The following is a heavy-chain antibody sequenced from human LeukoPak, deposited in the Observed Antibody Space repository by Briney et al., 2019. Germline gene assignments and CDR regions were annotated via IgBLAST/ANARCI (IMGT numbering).Heavy chain of an antibody. J-gene: IGHJ4*02. D-gene: IGHD1-1*01. CDR1: GFTFSSYA. CDR2: ISGNGDIT. V-gene: IGHV3-23*01. CDR3: AKDLRGTLSSRGPFEY. Sequence: PGGSLRLSCAASGFTFSSYAMSWVRQAPEKGLEWVSAISGNGDITYYADTVKGRFSGSRDNSKNTPYLQLNSLRAEDTAVYYCAKDLRGTLSSRGPFEYWGQGTLVTVSS.